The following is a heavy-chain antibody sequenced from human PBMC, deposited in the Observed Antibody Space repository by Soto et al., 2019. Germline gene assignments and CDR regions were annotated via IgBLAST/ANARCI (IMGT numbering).Heavy chain of an antibody. Sequence: EVQLVESGGGLVQPGGSLRLSCAASGFTFSSYWMHWVRQAPGKGLVWVSRINSDGSSTSYADSVKGRFTISRYNAKNTLYLQMNSLRAEDTAVYYCVRTSLVVAAATREAYWGQGTLFTVSA. CDR2: INSDGSST. CDR3: VRTSLVVAAATREAY. J-gene: IGHJ4*02. V-gene: IGHV3-74*01. CDR1: GFTFSSYW. D-gene: IGHD2-15*01.